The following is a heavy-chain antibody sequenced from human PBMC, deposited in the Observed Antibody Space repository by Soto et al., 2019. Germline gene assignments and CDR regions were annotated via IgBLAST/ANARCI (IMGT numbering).Heavy chain of an antibody. CDR2: IYYSGST. CDR3: ATIPATTILTDY. Sequence: ASETLSLTCTVSGGSISSSSYYWGWIRQPPGKGLEWIGSIYYSGSTYYNPSLKSRVTISVDTSKNQFSLKLSSVTAADTAVYYCATIPATTILTDYWGQGTLVTVSS. D-gene: IGHD2-2*02. J-gene: IGHJ4*02. CDR1: GGSISSSSYY. V-gene: IGHV4-39*01.